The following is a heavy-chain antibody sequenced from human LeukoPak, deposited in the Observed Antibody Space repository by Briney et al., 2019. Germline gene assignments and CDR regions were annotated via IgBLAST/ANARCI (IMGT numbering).Heavy chain of an antibody. CDR2: ISGSGGST. CDR1: GFTFSSYA. V-gene: IGHV3-23*01. Sequence: GGSLRLSSAASGFTFSSYAMSWVRQAPGKGLEWVSAISGSGGSTYYADSVKGRFTISRDNSKNTLYLQMNRLRAEDTAVYYCAKEPVAVPTEYFQHWGQGTLVTVSS. J-gene: IGHJ1*01. D-gene: IGHD6-19*01. CDR3: AKEPVAVPTEYFQH.